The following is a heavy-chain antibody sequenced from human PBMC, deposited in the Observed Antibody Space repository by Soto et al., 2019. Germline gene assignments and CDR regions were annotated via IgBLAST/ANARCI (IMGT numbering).Heavy chain of an antibody. D-gene: IGHD2-2*03. Sequence: SETLSLTCTVSGDYISSYYWSWIRQPPGKGLEWIAYTYYSGNTNYSPSLKSRVTMSVDTSKNHFSLKLISVTTADTAVYFCAREGNLGRWIQPLDSWGQGTLVTVSS. CDR2: TYYSGNT. V-gene: IGHV4-59*01. J-gene: IGHJ4*02. CDR3: AREGNLGRWIQPLDS. CDR1: GDYISSYY.